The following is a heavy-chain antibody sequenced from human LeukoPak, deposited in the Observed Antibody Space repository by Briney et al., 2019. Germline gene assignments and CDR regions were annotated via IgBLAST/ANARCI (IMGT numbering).Heavy chain of an antibody. Sequence: WVSFIRDDGGEKNYADPVKGRFTISRDNSKNTLYLQMNSLRAEDTAVYYCWVRYSPYAFDIWGQGTMVTVSS. J-gene: IGHJ3*02. CDR2: IRDDGGEK. CDR3: WVRYSPYAFDI. V-gene: IGHV3-30*02. D-gene: IGHD3-9*01.